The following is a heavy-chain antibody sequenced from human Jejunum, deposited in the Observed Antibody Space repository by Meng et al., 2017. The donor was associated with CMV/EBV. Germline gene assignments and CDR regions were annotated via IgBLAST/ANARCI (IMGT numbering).Heavy chain of an antibody. J-gene: IGHJ4*02. CDR1: GFTFFTYA. CDR3: AKCGGDCYSQAFDD. V-gene: IGHV3-23*01. D-gene: IGHD2-21*02. CDR2: VSGGGDVT. Sequence: EVQLLESXXGLVQXGGSLRLSCAASGFTFFTYAMSWVRQAPGKGLEWVSAVSGGGDVTVYADSVKGRFTISRDNSKNTLYLQMNSLRAEDTAVYYCAKCGGDCYSQAFDDWGQGTLVTVSS.